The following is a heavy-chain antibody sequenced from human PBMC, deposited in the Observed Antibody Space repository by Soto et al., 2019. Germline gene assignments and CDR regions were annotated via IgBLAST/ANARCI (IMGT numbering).Heavy chain of an antibody. CDR3: ARDHHYCSGGSCYLGTIYYYYYYGMDV. CDR2: IIPIFGTA. CDR1: RVAFSKFI. V-gene: IGHV1-69*06. J-gene: IGHJ6*02. D-gene: IGHD2-15*01. Sequence: SVKVSCKASRVAFSKFIVTWVRQAPGLGLEWVGGIIPIFGTANYAQKFQGRVMITADKSTSTAYMELSSLRSEDTAVYYCARDHHYCSGGSCYLGTIYYYYYYGMDVWGQGTTVTVS.